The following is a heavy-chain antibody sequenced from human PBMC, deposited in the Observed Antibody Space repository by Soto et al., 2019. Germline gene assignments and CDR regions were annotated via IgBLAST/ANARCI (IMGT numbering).Heavy chain of an antibody. V-gene: IGHV1-18*01. Sequence: ASVKVSCKASGYTFTSYGFSWARQAPGQGLEWMGWISAYNDNTNYAQKYQGRVTMTTDTSTSTAYMELRSLRSDDTAVYYCARERRDAYNLFYGMDVWGQGTTVTVSS. D-gene: IGHD1-1*01. CDR1: GYTFTSYG. J-gene: IGHJ6*02. CDR2: ISAYNDNT. CDR3: ARERRDAYNLFYGMDV.